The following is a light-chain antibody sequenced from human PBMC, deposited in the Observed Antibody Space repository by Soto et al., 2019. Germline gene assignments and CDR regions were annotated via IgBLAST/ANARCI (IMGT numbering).Light chain of an antibody. CDR2: GAS. CDR1: QSVDIN. Sequence: EIVLTQSPATLSVSPGERVTLSCRASQSVDINLAWYQQKPGQAPRLLIYGASSRATGIPDRFSGSGSGTDFTLTISSLEPEDFAVYYCQQRSNWPVTFGQGTRLEIK. J-gene: IGKJ5*01. V-gene: IGKV3-11*01. CDR3: QQRSNWPVT.